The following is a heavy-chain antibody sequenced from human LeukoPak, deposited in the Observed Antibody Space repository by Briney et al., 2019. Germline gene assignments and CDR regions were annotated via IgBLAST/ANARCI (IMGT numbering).Heavy chain of an antibody. J-gene: IGHJ6*03. Sequence: PGGSLRLSCAVSGFTVSSNYMGWVRQAPGKGLEWVSVFYASGSIYYADSVKGRFTISRDNSENTLFLQMNTLRAEDTAVYYCARLEKNSYYYMDVRAKGPRSPSP. CDR1: GFTVSSNY. CDR2: FYASGSI. V-gene: IGHV3-53*01. D-gene: IGHD1-1*01. CDR3: ARLEKNSYYYMDV.